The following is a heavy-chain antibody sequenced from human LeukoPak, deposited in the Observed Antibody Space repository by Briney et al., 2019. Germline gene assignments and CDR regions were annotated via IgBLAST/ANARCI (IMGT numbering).Heavy chain of an antibody. V-gene: IGHV4-59*08. D-gene: IGHD6-6*01. CDR3: ARHSYSTSAGPYDY. J-gene: IGHJ4*02. CDR2: IYYSGST. Sequence: SERLSLTCIVSGGSISSYYWSWTRQPPGKGLEWIGYIYYSGSTNYNPYLKSRVTVSVATSKNQFSLKLSSVTAADTAVYYCARHSYSTSAGPYDYWGQGTLATVTS. CDR1: GGSISSYY.